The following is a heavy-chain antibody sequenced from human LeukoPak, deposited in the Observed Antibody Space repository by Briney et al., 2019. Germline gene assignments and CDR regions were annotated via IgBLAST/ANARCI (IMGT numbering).Heavy chain of an antibody. Sequence: GSLRLSCAASGFTFSSYGMSWARQAPGKGLEWVANIKQDGSEKYYVDSVKGRFTISRDNAKNSLYLQMNSLRAEDTAVYYCARDFGGYDPSGGSGFDYWGQGTLVTVSS. D-gene: IGHD5-12*01. V-gene: IGHV3-7*04. J-gene: IGHJ4*02. CDR3: ARDFGGYDPSGGSGFDY. CDR1: GFTFSSYG. CDR2: IKQDGSEK.